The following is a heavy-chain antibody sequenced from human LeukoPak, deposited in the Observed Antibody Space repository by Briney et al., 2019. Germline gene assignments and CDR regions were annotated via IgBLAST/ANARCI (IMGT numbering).Heavy chain of an antibody. CDR3: ARGITMNEGSTDYYYYGMDV. J-gene: IGHJ6*02. D-gene: IGHD3-22*01. CDR1: GYTFTGYY. CDR2: INPNSGGT. V-gene: IGHV1-2*04. Sequence: GASVKVSCKASGYTFTGYYMHWVRQAPGQGLEWMGWINPNSGGTNYAQKFQGWVTMTRDTSISTAYMELSRLRSDDTAVYYCARGITMNEGSTDYYYYGMDVWGQGTTVTVSS.